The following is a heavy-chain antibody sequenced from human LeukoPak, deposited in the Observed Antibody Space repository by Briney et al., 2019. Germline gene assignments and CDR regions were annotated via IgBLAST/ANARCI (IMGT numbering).Heavy chain of an antibody. CDR3: ARDRDYGDVHFDY. CDR1: GFTFRSYG. V-gene: IGHV3-30*03. CDR2: ISYDGSNQ. Sequence: GESLKISCAGSGFTFRSYGMHWVRQAPGKGLEGVAVISYDGSNQYYADSVKGRFTISRDYSKNTLYLQMDSLRAEDTAVYYCARDRDYGDVHFDYWGQGTLATVSS. D-gene: IGHD4-17*01. J-gene: IGHJ4*02.